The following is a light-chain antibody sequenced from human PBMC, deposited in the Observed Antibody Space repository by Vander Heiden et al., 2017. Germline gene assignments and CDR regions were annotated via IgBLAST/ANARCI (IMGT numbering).Light chain of an antibody. CDR2: QVS. CDR3: MQATHWPPV. J-gene: IGKJ1*01. V-gene: IGKV2-30*02. Sequence: VFSPSPLSLPVTLGKPASNAGRPRQSIVHSNGKTYFNWFQQRPGQSPRRLIYQVSNRDSGVPDRFSGSGSGSDFTLKISRVEAEDVGVYYCMQATHWPPVFGQGTKVEV. CDR1: QSIVHSNGKTY.